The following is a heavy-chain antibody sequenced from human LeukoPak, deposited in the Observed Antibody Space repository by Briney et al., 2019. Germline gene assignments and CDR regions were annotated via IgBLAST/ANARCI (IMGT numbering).Heavy chain of an antibody. D-gene: IGHD6-19*01. CDR3: ARGSLRPRAVAVYGFDP. Sequence: GASVKVSCKASGYTFTSYDINWVRQATGQGLEWMGWMNPNSGNTGYAQKFQGRVTMTRDTSISTAYMELSRLRSDDTAVYYCARGSLRPRAVAVYGFDPGGQGTLVTVSS. CDR1: GYTFTSYD. CDR2: MNPNSGNT. J-gene: IGHJ5*02. V-gene: IGHV1-8*01.